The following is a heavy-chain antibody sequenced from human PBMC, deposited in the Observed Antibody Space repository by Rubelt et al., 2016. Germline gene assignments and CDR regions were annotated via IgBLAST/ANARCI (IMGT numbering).Heavy chain of an antibody. CDR1: GYTFTSYY. Sequence: QVQLVQSGAEVKKPGASVKVSCTASGYTFTSYYMHWVRQATGQGLEWMGIINPSGGRTSYAQKVQGRVPMTRDTSTGTVYMGLSSLRSEDPAVYYCARSPRYDFEDNWFDPWGQGTLVTVSS. J-gene: IGHJ5*02. V-gene: IGHV1-46*01. D-gene: IGHD3-3*01. CDR2: INPSGGRT. CDR3: ARSPRYDFEDNWFDP.